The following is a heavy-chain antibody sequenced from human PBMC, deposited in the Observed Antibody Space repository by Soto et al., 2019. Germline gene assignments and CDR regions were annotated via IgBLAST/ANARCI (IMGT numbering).Heavy chain of an antibody. CDR2: INPSGGST. J-gene: IGHJ4*02. Sequence: ASVKVSCKASGYTFTSYYIHWVRRAPGQGPEWMGIINPSGGSTTYAQEFQGRVTMTRDTSTSTVYMELSSLRSEDTAVYYCARSDFDWLSKPRYYFDYWGQGTLVTVSS. CDR3: ARSDFDWLSKPRYYFDY. V-gene: IGHV1-46*01. CDR1: GYTFTSYY. D-gene: IGHD3-9*01.